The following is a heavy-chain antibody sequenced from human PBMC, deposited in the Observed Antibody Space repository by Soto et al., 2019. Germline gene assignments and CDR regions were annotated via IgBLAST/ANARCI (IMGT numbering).Heavy chain of an antibody. J-gene: IGHJ5*02. CDR3: ERGLRPFSWFDP. CDR1: GGSISSYY. V-gene: IGHV4-59*01. Sequence: SETLSLTCTVSGGSISSYYWSWIRQPPGKGLEWIGYIFYSGSTNYNPSLKSRVTTSVDTSKNQFSLKLSSVSAADTAVYYCERGLRPFSWFDPWGQGTLVTVSS. CDR2: IFYSGST. D-gene: IGHD5-12*01.